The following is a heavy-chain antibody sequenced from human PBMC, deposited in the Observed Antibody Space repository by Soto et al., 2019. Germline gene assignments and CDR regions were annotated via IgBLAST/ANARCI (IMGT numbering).Heavy chain of an antibody. CDR1: GFTFSSCA. D-gene: IGHD3-3*01. CDR2: IRGSGGST. Sequence: EVQLLESGGGLVQTGGSLRLSCAASGFTFSSCAMNWVRQAPGKGLEWVSSIRGSGGSTYYADSVKGRFTISRDNSKNTLHLQMNSLRAEDTAVYYCVKVYSDFWSGYPYYFDYWVQGTLVTVSS. J-gene: IGHJ4*02. CDR3: VKVYSDFWSGYPYYFDY. V-gene: IGHV3-23*01.